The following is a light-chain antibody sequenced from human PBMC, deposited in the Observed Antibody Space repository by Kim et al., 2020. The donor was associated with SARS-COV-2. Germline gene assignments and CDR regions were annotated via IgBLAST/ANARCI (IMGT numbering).Light chain of an antibody. CDR2: RNN. CDR3: AAWDDSLSGVV. J-gene: IGLJ2*01. Sequence: GQRVTISCSGSSPNIGNSYVYWYKQLPGTAPKLLIYRNNQRPSGVPDRFSGSKSGTSASLAISGLRSEDEADYYCAAWDDSLSGVVFGGGTQLTVL. V-gene: IGLV1-47*01. CDR1: SPNIGNSY.